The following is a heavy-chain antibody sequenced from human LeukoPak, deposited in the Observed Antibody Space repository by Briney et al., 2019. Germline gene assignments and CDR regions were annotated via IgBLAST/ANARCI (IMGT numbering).Heavy chain of an antibody. D-gene: IGHD3-3*01. CDR1: GYTFTGYY. CDR3: ARETRYYFDY. Sequence: ASVKVSCKASGYTFTGYYMHWVRQAPGQGLEWMGWINPNSGGTNYAQKFQGRVTMTRDTSISTAYMELSSLRSEDMAVYYCARETRYYFDYWGQGTLVTVSS. CDR2: INPNSGGT. J-gene: IGHJ4*02. V-gene: IGHV1-2*02.